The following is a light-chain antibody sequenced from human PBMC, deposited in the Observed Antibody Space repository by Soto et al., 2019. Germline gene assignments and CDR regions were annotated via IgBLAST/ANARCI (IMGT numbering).Light chain of an antibody. CDR2: SDN. V-gene: IGLV1-47*02. J-gene: IGLJ1*01. CDR3: AAWDDRLDVYV. CDR1: SSNIAKNY. Sequence: QSVVTQPPSTSGTPGQRVTISCSGDSSNIAKNYVYWYQQVPGMAPKLLIYSDNQRPSGVPDRFSGSKSGTSASLSISGLQSEDEADYYCAAWDDRLDVYVFGTGTKVTVL.